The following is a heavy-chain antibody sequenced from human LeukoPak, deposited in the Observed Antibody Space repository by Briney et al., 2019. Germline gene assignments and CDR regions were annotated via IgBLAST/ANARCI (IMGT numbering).Heavy chain of an antibody. D-gene: IGHD6-19*01. J-gene: IGHJ4*02. CDR3: ASVSSGSAADFDY. CDR1: GYTFTSCY. V-gene: IGHV1-46*01. CDR2: INPSAGST. Sequence: ASVKVSCKTSGYTFTSCYMHWVRQAPGQGLEWMGMINPSAGSTRYAQKFQGRVTMTTDTSTSTVYTELSSLRSEDTAVYYCASVSSGSAADFDYWGQGTLVTVSS.